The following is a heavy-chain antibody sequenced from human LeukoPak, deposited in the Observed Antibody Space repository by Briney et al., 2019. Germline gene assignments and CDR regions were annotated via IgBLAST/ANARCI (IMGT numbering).Heavy chain of an antibody. CDR2: TSGTGGST. D-gene: IGHD6-19*01. Sequence: QTGGSLRLSCAASGFTFSSFAMNWVRQAPGKGLEWVSGTSGTGGSTYYADSVKGRFTISRDNSKNTLHLQMKSLRADDTAIYYCAKARWNSSGWPDYWGQGTLVTVSS. CDR3: AKARWNSSGWPDY. V-gene: IGHV3-23*01. CDR1: GFTFSSFA. J-gene: IGHJ4*02.